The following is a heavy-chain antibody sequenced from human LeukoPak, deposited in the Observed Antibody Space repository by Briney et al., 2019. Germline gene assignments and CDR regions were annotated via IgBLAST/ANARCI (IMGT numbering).Heavy chain of an antibody. CDR1: GGSISNYY. CDR3: ARAVGLGYCSSTSCYGARYYYYYMDV. CDR2: IYTSGST. Sequence: SETLSLTCTVSGGSISNYYWSWIRQPAGKGLEWIGRIYTSGSTNFNPSLKSRVTISVDTSKNQFSLKLSSVTAADTAVYYCARAVGLGYCSSTSCYGARYYYYYMDVWGKGTTVTVSS. V-gene: IGHV4-4*07. J-gene: IGHJ6*03. D-gene: IGHD2-2*01.